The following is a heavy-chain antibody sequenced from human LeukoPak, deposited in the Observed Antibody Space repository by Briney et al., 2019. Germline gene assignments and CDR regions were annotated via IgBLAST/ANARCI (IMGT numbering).Heavy chain of an antibody. Sequence: SETLSLTCTVSGGSISSYYWSWIRQPAGKGLEWIGRIYTSGSTNYNPSLKSRVTISVDTSKNQFSLKLSSVTAADTAVYYCATSIAAAGTPRFWYFDLWGRGTLVTVSS. CDR1: GGSISSYY. V-gene: IGHV4-4*07. CDR3: ATSIAAAGTPRFWYFDL. D-gene: IGHD6-13*01. CDR2: IYTSGST. J-gene: IGHJ2*01.